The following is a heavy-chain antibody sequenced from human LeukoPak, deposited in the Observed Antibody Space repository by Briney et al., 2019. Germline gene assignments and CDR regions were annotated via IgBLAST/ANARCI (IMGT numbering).Heavy chain of an antibody. CDR2: INSDASDT. CDR1: GFTFSRHW. V-gene: IGHV3-74*01. CDR3: AKHFCTGLDCSLFDS. Sequence: GGSLRLSCAASGFTFSRHWMHWVRQAPGKGLVWISRINSDASDTNYADFVKGRFTISRDNAKNTVYLQINSLRDEDTAVYYCAKHFCTGLDCSLFDSWGQGTLVTVSS. D-gene: IGHD3/OR15-3a*01. J-gene: IGHJ4*02.